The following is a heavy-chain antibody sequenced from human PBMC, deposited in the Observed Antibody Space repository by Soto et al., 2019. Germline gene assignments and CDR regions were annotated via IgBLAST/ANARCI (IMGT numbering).Heavy chain of an antibody. D-gene: IGHD3-22*01. CDR3: ARGDSSGYYYYGMDV. CDR1: GFTFTDYS. V-gene: IGHV3-74*01. J-gene: IGHJ6*02. CDR2: IKSDAITT. Sequence: PGGSLRLSCEASGFTFTDYSLHWVRQPPGKGLVWVSRIKSDAITTNYADSVKGRFTISRDNAKNTLYLQMNSLRAEDTAVYYCARGDSSGYYYYGMDVWGQGTTVTVSS.